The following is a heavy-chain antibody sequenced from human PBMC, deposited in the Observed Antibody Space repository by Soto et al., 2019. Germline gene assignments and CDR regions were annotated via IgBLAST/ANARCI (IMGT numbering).Heavy chain of an antibody. D-gene: IGHD2-2*01. CDR1: GFTFSSYA. Sequence: GGSLRLSCAASGFTFSSYAMSWVRQAPGKGLEWVSAISGSGGSTYYADSVKGRFTISRDNSKNTLYLQMNSLRAEDTAVYDCAKYALRCSSTSCPVYYYYYYMDVWGKGTTVTVSS. V-gene: IGHV3-23*01. CDR3: AKYALRCSSTSCPVYYYYYYMDV. J-gene: IGHJ6*03. CDR2: ISGSGGST.